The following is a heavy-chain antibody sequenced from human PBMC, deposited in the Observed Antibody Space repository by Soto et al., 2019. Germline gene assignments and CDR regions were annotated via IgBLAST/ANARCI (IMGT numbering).Heavy chain of an antibody. J-gene: IGHJ4*02. CDR2: ISYDGSNK. Sequence: QVQLVESGGGVVQPGRSLRLSCAASGFTFSSYSMHWVRQAPGKGLEWVAVISYDGSNKYYADSVKGRFTISRDNSKNTLYLQMNSLRAEDTDVYYCARGSPSGVPAANDYWGQGTLVTGSS. V-gene: IGHV3-30-3*01. CDR3: ARGSPSGVPAANDY. CDR1: GFTFSSYS. D-gene: IGHD2-2*01.